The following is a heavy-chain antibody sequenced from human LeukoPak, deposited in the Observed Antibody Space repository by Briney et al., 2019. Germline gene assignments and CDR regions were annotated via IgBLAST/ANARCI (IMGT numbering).Heavy chain of an antibody. J-gene: IGHJ5*02. D-gene: IGHD6-13*01. CDR2: ISAYNGNT. V-gene: IGHV1-18*01. CDR3: ARVTSSSWSNWFDP. CDR1: GYTFTSYG. Sequence: GASVKVSCKASGYTFTSYGISWARQAPGQGLEWMGWISAYNGNTNYAQKLQGRVTMTTDTSTSTAYMELRSLRSDDTAVYYCARVTSSSWSNWFDPWGQGTLVTVSS.